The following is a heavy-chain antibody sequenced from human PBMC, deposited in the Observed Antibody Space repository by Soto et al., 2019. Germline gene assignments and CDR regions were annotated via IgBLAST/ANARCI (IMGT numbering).Heavy chain of an antibody. V-gene: IGHV4-4*02. J-gene: IGHJ4*02. D-gene: IGHD6-19*01. CDR3: ARHIAVAGTRGFDY. CDR2: IYRSGTT. CDR1: GGSVSSNNW. Sequence: QVQLQESGPGLVKPSGTLSLTCVVSGGSVSSNNWWSWVRQPPGKGLEWIGEIYRSGTTNYNPSLNSRVTIAMDKSNNQSSLNVISLTVADTAVYYCARHIAVAGTRGFDYWGQGTLVTVSS.